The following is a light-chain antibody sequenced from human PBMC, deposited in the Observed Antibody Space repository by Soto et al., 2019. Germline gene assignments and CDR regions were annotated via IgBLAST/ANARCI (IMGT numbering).Light chain of an antibody. CDR3: QQSYSALSIT. V-gene: IGKV1-39*01. Sequence: DIQMTQSPSSLSASVGDRVTITCRASESIARHLNWYQQKPGKAPKVLIYAASNLQNGVPSRFRGGGSGTDFTLTISNLQPEDFATYYCQQSYSALSITFGQGTRLEIK. CDR1: ESIARH. CDR2: AAS. J-gene: IGKJ5*01.